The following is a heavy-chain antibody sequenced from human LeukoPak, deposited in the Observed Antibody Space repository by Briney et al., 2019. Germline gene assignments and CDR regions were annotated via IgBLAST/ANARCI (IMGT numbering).Heavy chain of an antibody. Sequence: GGSLRLSCAASGFTFNSHAMNWVRQAPGKGLEWVSGISGSGANTNYADSVKGRFTISRDNSENTLYLQMNSLRVEDTAIYYCAKSTAPCSRGSCYSALESWGQGTLVTVSS. CDR3: AKSTAPCSRGSCYSALES. CDR2: ISGSGANT. J-gene: IGHJ4*02. V-gene: IGHV3-23*01. CDR1: GFTFNSHA. D-gene: IGHD2-15*01.